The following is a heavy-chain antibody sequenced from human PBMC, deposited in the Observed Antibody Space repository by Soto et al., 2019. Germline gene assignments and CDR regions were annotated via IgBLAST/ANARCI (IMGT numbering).Heavy chain of an antibody. CDR1: GGSISSSSYY. Sequence: QLQLQESGPGLVKPSETLSLTCTVSGGSISSSSYYWGWIRQPPGKGLEWIGSIYYSGSTYYNPSLKGRATISVETSKNLFSLKLSSGPAADTVVYYCAKRAVAGTPTAYYFDYGGQGTLVTVSP. V-gene: IGHV4-39*01. CDR3: AKRAVAGTPTAYYFDY. CDR2: IYYSGST. D-gene: IGHD6-19*01. J-gene: IGHJ4*02.